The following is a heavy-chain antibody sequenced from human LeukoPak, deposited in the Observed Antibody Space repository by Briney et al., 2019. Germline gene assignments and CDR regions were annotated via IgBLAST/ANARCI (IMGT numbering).Heavy chain of an antibody. CDR2: MNPNSGGT. D-gene: IGHD6-19*01. CDR1: GYTFTDYY. Sequence: GASVKVSCKASGYTFTDYYVHWMRQAPGQGPEWMGWMNPNSGGTNYAQKFQGRVTMTRDTSITTAYMEPSSLRSDDTAVYYCAPRRVAADKGFDYWGQGTLVTVSS. J-gene: IGHJ4*02. V-gene: IGHV1-2*02. CDR3: APRRVAADKGFDY.